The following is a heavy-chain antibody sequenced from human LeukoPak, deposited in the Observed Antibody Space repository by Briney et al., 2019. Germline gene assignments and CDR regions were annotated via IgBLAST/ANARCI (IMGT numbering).Heavy chain of an antibody. CDR2: MYYSGST. D-gene: IGHD3-3*01. CDR3: ASNEWSGYYFDY. Sequence: SETLSLTCTVSGASISSYYWGWIRQPPGKGLEWIGSMYYSGSTYYNPSLKSRVTISVDTSKNQFSLKLSSVTAADTALYYCASNEWSGYYFDYWGQGTLVTVSS. V-gene: IGHV4-39*01. CDR1: GASISSYY. J-gene: IGHJ4*02.